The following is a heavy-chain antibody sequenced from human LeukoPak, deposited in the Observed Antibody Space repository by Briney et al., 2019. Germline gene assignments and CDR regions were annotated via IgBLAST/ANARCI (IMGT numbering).Heavy chain of an antibody. CDR3: VVVVVPASMGASYFDY. Sequence: ASVKVSCKASGYTFTSYGVSWVRQAPGQGLEWMGWISAYNGNTNYAQKLQGRVTMTTDTSTSTAYMELRSLRSDDTAVCYCVVVVVPASMGASYFDYWGQGTLVTVSS. V-gene: IGHV1-18*01. CDR1: GYTFTSYG. D-gene: IGHD2-2*01. J-gene: IGHJ4*02. CDR2: ISAYNGNT.